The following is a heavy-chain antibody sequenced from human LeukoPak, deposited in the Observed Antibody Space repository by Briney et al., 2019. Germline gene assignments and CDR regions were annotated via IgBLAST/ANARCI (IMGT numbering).Heavy chain of an antibody. CDR2: MNPNSGNT. J-gene: IGHJ4*02. V-gene: IGHV1-8*03. CDR3: ARAPGRWLPYDY. Sequence: ASVKVSCKASGYTFTSYDINWVRQATGQGLEWMGWMNPNSGNTGYAQKFQGRVTIARNTSISTAYMELSSLRSEDTAVYYCARAPGRWLPYDYWGQGTLVTVSS. D-gene: IGHD5-24*01. CDR1: GYTFTSYD.